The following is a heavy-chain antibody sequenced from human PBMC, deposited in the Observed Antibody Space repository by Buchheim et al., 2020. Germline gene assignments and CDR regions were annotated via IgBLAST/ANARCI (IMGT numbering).Heavy chain of an antibody. CDR1: GFTFSDYY. V-gene: IGHV4-59*05. CDR2: IYYSGST. CDR3: ATRSDYCSGGSCYSGYNWFDP. J-gene: IGHJ5*02. D-gene: IGHD2-15*01. Sequence: QVQLVESGGGLVKPGGSLRLSCAASGFTFSDYYMSWIRQAPGKGLEWVGSIYYSGSTYYNPSLKSRVTISVDTSKNQFSLKLSSVTAADTAVYYCATRSDYCSGGSCYSGYNWFDPWGQGTL.